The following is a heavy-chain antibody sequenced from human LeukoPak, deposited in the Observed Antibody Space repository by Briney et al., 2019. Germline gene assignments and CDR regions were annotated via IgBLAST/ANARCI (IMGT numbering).Heavy chain of an antibody. Sequence: GASVKVSCKASGYTFTSYYMHWVRQAPGQGLEWMGIINPSGGSTSYAQKFQGRVTMTRDMSTSTVYMELSSLRSEDTAVYYCARTRPGVRGVMPPDFDYWGQGTLVTVSS. CDR3: ARTRPGVRGVMPPDFDY. D-gene: IGHD3-10*01. CDR1: GYTFTSYY. J-gene: IGHJ4*02. CDR2: INPSGGST. V-gene: IGHV1-46*01.